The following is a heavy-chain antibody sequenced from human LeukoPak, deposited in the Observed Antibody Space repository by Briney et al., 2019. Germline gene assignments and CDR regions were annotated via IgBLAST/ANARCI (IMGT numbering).Heavy chain of an antibody. J-gene: IGHJ4*02. CDR3: AKDARRSSGWFFFDH. D-gene: IGHD6-19*01. CDR1: GFTVSSNH. V-gene: IGHV3-23*01. CDR2: ISDSGDRT. Sequence: PGGSLRLSCAASGFTVSSNHMGWVRQAPGKGLEWVSGISDSGDRTYYADSVKGRFTISRDNSKNTLYLQMNSLRVEDTAVYYCAKDARRSSGWFFFDHWGQGTLVTVSS.